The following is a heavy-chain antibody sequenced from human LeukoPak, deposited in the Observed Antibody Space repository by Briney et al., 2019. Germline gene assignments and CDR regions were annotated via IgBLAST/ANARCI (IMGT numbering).Heavy chain of an antibody. Sequence: SVKVSCKASGGTLSSYAISWVRQAPGQGLEWMGGIIPIFGTANYAQKFQGRVTITTDGSTSTAYMELSSLRAEDTAVYYCASSWDGYNSPFDYWGQGTLVTVSS. CDR2: IIPIFGTA. D-gene: IGHD5-24*01. J-gene: IGHJ4*02. CDR3: ASSWDGYNSPFDY. V-gene: IGHV1-69*05. CDR1: GGTLSSYA.